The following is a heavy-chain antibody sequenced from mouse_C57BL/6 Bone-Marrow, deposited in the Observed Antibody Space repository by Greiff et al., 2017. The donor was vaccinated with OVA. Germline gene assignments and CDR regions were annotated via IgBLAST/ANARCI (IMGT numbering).Heavy chain of an antibody. CDR1: GYTFTSYW. D-gene: IGHD2-4*01. CDR3: ARSGAIYYDYFHWYFDV. V-gene: IGHV1-59*01. J-gene: IGHJ1*03. CDR2: IDPSDSYT. Sequence: QVQLQQPGAELVRPGTSVKLSCKASGYTFTSYWMHWVKQRPGQGLEWIGVIDPSDSYTNYNQKFKGKATLTVDTSSSTAYMQLSSQTSEDSAVYYCARSGAIYYDYFHWYFDVWGTGTTVTVSS.